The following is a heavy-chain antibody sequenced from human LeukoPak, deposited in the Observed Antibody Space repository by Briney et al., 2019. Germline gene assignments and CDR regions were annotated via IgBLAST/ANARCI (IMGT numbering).Heavy chain of an antibody. CDR1: GGSISSSSYY. CDR3: ARGGATYYYYYYYMDV. Sequence: SETLSLTCTVSGGSISSSSYYWGWIRQPPGKGLEWVGSIHYSGSTYYNPSLNSRVTISVDTSKNQFSLKLSSVTAADTAVYYCARGGATYYYYYYYMDVWGKGTTVTVSS. CDR2: IHYSGST. D-gene: IGHD3-10*01. V-gene: IGHV4-39*07. J-gene: IGHJ6*03.